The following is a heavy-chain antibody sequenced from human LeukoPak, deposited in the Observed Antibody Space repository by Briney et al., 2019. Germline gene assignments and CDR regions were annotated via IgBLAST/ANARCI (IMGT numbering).Heavy chain of an antibody. Sequence: PGGSLRLSCAASGFAVSSNHMNWVRQAPGKGLEWVSVVSNSGGSTYYADSVKGRFTISRDNSKNTLYLQMNSLRAEDTAVYYCARVTGGAFDIWGQGTTVTVSS. CDR1: GFAVSSNH. CDR2: VSNSGGST. D-gene: IGHD3-10*01. J-gene: IGHJ3*02. V-gene: IGHV3-53*01. CDR3: ARVTGGAFDI.